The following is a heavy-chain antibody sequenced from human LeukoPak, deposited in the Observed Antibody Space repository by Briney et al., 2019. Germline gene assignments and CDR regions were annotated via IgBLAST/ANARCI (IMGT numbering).Heavy chain of an antibody. Sequence: ASVKVSCKASGYTFTGYYMHWVRQAPGQGLEWMGWINPNSGGTNYAQKFQGRVTMTRDTSISTAYMELSRLRSDDTAVYYCARGSGSGSYYKKDYWGQGTLVTVSS. CDR2: INPNSGGT. D-gene: IGHD3-10*01. V-gene: IGHV1-2*02. J-gene: IGHJ4*02. CDR1: GYTFTGYY. CDR3: ARGSGSGSYYKKDY.